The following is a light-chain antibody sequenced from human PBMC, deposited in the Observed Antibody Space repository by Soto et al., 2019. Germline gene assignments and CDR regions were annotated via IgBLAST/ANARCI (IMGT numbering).Light chain of an antibody. CDR1: SSNIGAGYD. Sequence: QSVLTQPPSVSGAPGQRVTISCTGSSSNIGAGYDVHWYQQLPGTAPKLLIYGNSNRPSGVPDRFSGSKSGTSASLAITGLQAEDEADYYCQSYDSTLSVSAFGPGTKVSVL. CDR3: QSYDSTLSVSA. CDR2: GNS. V-gene: IGLV1-40*01. J-gene: IGLJ1*01.